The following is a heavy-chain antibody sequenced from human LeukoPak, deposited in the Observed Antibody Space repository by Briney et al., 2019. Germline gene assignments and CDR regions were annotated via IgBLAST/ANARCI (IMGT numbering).Heavy chain of an antibody. CDR1: GYTFTGYY. Sequence: ASVTVSFTASGYTFTGYYIHWVRQAPGQGLEWMGWINPNSGGTNYAQKFQGRVTMTRDTSISTAYMELSRLRSDDTAVYYCARGSGSYPLFFDYWGQGTLVTVSS. V-gene: IGHV1-2*02. D-gene: IGHD1-26*01. J-gene: IGHJ4*02. CDR2: INPNSGGT. CDR3: ARGSGSYPLFFDY.